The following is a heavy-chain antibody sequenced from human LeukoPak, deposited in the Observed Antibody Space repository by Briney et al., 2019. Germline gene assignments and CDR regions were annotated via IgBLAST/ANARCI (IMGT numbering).Heavy chain of an antibody. J-gene: IGHJ4*02. CDR3: AREGRGGESGFDY. CDR1: GFTFSSYW. CDR2: IKQDGSEK. Sequence: GGSLRLSCAASGFTFSSYWMSWVHQAPGKGLEWVANIKQDGSEKYYVDSVKGRFTISRDNAKNSLYLQMNSLRAEDTAVYYCAREGRGGESGFDYWGQGTLVTVSS. V-gene: IGHV3-7*01. D-gene: IGHD3-10*01.